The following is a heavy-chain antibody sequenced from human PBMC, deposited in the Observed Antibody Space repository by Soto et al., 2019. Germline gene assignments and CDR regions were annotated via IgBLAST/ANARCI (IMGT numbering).Heavy chain of an antibody. V-gene: IGHV3-15*01. CDR3: TTDRSFPGDGDDAFDI. D-gene: IGHD7-27*01. CDR1: GFTFSNAW. J-gene: IGHJ3*02. CDR2: IKRKTDGGTT. Sequence: GGSLRLSCAASGFTFSNAWMSWVRQAPGKGLEWVGRIKRKTDGGTTDYDAPVKGRFTISRDDSKNTLYLQMNSLKTEDTAVYYCTTDRSFPGDGDDAFDIWGQGTMVTVSS.